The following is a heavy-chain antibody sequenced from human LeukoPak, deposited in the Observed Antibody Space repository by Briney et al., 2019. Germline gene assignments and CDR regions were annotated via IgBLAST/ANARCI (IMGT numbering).Heavy chain of an antibody. CDR3: AREAHSMKYYYGSGSLAGTLDV. J-gene: IGHJ6*04. D-gene: IGHD3-10*01. V-gene: IGHV4-59*01. Sequence: SETLSLTCTASGGTISSYYWSWIRQPPGKGLEWIGYIYYIGSTNYNPSLKRRVTISADTSKNQFSLKLSSVTAADTAVYYCAREAHSMKYYYGSGSLAGTLDVWGKGTTATVSS. CDR1: GGTISSYY. CDR2: IYYIGST.